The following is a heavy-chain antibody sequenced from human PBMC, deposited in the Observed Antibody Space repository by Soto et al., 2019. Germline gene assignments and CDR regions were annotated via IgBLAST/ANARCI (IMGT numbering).Heavy chain of an antibody. V-gene: IGHV3-15*07. CDR1: GFTFSSYA. Sequence: GGSLRLSCAASGFTFSSYAMKWVRQAPGKGLEWVGRIKSKSHGGTTDFAAPVKGRFAISRDDSKNIAYMEMNSLKIEDTAVYYCSTDSYSDLTVVRLDNWGHGILVTVSS. CDR3: STDSYSDLTVVRLDN. J-gene: IGHJ4*01. CDR2: IKSKSHGGTT. D-gene: IGHD3-22*01.